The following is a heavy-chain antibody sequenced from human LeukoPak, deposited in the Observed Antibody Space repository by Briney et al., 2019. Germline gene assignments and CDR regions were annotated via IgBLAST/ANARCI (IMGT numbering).Heavy chain of an antibody. Sequence: GGSLRLSXAASGSTFSSYGMHWVRQAPGKGLEWVAFIRYDGSNKYYADSVKGRFTISRDNSKNTLYLQMNSLRAEDTAVYYCAKDGYSGYDHDAFDIWGQGTMVTVSS. CDR1: GSTFSSYG. D-gene: IGHD5-12*01. J-gene: IGHJ3*02. CDR2: IRYDGSNK. V-gene: IGHV3-30*02. CDR3: AKDGYSGYDHDAFDI.